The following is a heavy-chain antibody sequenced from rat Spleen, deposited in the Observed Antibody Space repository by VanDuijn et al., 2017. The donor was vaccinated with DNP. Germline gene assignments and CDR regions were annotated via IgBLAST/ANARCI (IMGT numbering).Heavy chain of an antibody. V-gene: IGHV5-29*01. CDR1: GFTFSNYG. CDR2: ISYDGSST. Sequence: EVRLVESGGDLVQPGRSLKLSCSASGFTFSNYGMAWVRQAPTKGLEWVATISYDGSSTYYRDSVKGRFTISRENTKSTLYLQMDSLRSEDTATYYCARPDYRGQGVMVTVSS. J-gene: IGHJ2*01. CDR3: ARPDY.